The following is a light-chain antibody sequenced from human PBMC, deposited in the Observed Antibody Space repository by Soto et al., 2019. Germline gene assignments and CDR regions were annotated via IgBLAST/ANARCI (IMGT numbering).Light chain of an antibody. CDR1: QGISSY. Sequence: DIQLTQSPSFLSASVGDRVTITCRASQGISSYLAWYQQKPGKAPKLLIYAASTLQSGVPSRFSGSGSGTEFTLTISSLQREDFATYYCQHLNSYPLITFGPGTKVDIK. CDR3: QHLNSYPLIT. CDR2: AAS. J-gene: IGKJ3*01. V-gene: IGKV1-9*01.